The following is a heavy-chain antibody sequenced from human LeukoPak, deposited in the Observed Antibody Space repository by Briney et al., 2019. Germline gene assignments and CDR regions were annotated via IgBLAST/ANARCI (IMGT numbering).Heavy chain of an antibody. CDR3: ARETHYYGSGSYKVSGAYDV. CDR2: IYYSGST. CDR1: GGSISGSISGHY. Sequence: SETLSLTCTVSGGSISGSISGHYWNWIRQPPGKALEWIGFIYYSGSTNYNPSLKSRVTISVDTSKNQFSLKLRSVTAADTAVYLCARETHYYGSGSYKVSGAYDVWGQRTMVTVSS. V-gene: IGHV4-61*08. J-gene: IGHJ3*01. D-gene: IGHD3-10*01.